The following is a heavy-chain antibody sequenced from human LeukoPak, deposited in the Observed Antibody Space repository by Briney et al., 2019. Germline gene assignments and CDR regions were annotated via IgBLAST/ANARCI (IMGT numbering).Heavy chain of an antibody. CDR2: INHSGST. CDR1: GGSFSGYY. CDR3: AREGQQLVHRAWFDP. J-gene: IGHJ5*02. D-gene: IGHD6-13*01. V-gene: IGHV4-34*01. Sequence: SETLSLTCAVYGGSFSGYYWSWIRQPPGKGLEWIGEINHSGSTNYNPSLKSRVTISVDTSKNQFSLKLSSVTAADTAVYYCAREGQQLVHRAWFDPWCQGTLVTVSS.